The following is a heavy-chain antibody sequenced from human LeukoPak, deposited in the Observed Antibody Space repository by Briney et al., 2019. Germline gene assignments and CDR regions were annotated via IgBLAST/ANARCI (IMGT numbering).Heavy chain of an antibody. CDR3: ASLYQDGDYGSGPGVGGHY. D-gene: IGHD4-17*01. V-gene: IGHV4-30-4*08. CDR2: IYYSGST. Sequence: PSETLSLTCTVSGGSISSGDYYWSWIRQPPGKGLEWIGYIYYSGSTYYNPSLKSRVTISVDTSKNQFSLKLSSVTAADTAVYYCASLYQDGDYGSGPGVGGHYWGQGTLVTVSS. J-gene: IGHJ4*02. CDR1: GGSISSGDYY.